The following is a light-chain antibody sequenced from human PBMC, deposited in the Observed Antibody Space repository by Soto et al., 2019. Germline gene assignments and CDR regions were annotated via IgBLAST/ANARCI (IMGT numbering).Light chain of an antibody. CDR3: CPYGGGINFYV. CDR2: EVS. J-gene: IGLJ1*01. CDR1: SSDIGTYYY. V-gene: IGLV2-8*01. Sequence: QPVVTKPPSSPGSPGQSVTISCTGTSSDIGTYYYVSWYQHLPDKAPKLIIYEVSKRPSGVPDRFSGSKSGNTAYLTVSGLQAEDQGDYYCCPYGGGINFYVFATGTKFT.